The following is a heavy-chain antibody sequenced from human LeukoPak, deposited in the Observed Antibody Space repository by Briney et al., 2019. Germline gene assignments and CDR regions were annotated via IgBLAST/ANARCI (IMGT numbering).Heavy chain of an antibody. CDR1: GYTFTGYY. J-gene: IGHJ4*02. CDR2: INPNSGGT. CDR3: ARGGGIVVVVAATLT. V-gene: IGHV1-2*02. D-gene: IGHD2-15*01. Sequence: GASVKVSCKASGYTFTGYYMHWVRQAPGQGLEWMGWINPNSGGTNYAQKFQGRATMTRDTSISTAYMELSRLRSDDTAVYYCARGGGIVVVVAATLTWGQGTLVTVSS.